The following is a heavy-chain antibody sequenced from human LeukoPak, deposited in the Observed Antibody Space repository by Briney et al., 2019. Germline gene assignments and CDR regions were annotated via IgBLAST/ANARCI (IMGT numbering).Heavy chain of an antibody. Sequence: GSLRLSCAASGFTFSIYAMNWVRQAPGKGLEWVSVISANAGGTYYADSVKGRFAISRDNSKNTLYLQMDSLRAEDTAVYYCAKGLGTISLVTPLGYWGQGTLATVSS. CDR3: AKGLGTISLVTPLGY. V-gene: IGHV3-23*01. CDR1: GFTFSIYA. J-gene: IGHJ4*02. CDR2: ISANAGGT. D-gene: IGHD4-23*01.